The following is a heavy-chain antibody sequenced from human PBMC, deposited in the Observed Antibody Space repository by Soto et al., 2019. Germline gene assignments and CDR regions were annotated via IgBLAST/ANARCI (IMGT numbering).Heavy chain of an antibody. D-gene: IGHD3-10*01. CDR2: IYNSGST. J-gene: IGHJ6*03. CDR1: GASINSYY. CDR3: ARQRAMVRGADFYYYMGV. Sequence: PSETLSLTCTVSGASINSYYWSWIRQPPGKGLEWIGEIYNSGSTSYNPSLQSRVTISVDTSKKQFSLKLSSVTAADTAVYYCARQRAMVRGADFYYYMGVWGKGTTVTVSS. V-gene: IGHV4-59*08.